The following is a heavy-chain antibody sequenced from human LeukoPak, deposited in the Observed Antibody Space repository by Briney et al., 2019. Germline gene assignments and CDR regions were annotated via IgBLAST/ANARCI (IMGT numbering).Heavy chain of an antibody. D-gene: IGHD3-22*01. J-gene: IGHJ4*02. CDR2: FGSSGGPI. CDR1: GFTFSDYY. Sequence: GGSLRLSCAASGFTFSDYYMSWIRQAPGKGLEWVSYFGSSGGPIYYADSVKGRLTISRDNAKNSLYLQMNSLRAEDTAVYYCARAGYYYDSSGYFNWGQGTLVTVSS. V-gene: IGHV3-11*04. CDR3: ARAGYYYDSSGYFN.